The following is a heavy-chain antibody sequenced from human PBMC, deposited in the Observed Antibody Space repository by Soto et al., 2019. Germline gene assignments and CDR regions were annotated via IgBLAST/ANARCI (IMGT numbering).Heavy chain of an antibody. CDR2: IDPSDSYT. V-gene: IGHV5-10-1*01. CDR1: GYSFTSYW. J-gene: IGHJ6*02. D-gene: IGHD2-15*01. CDR3: ARQGVVVVAATPYYYYGMDV. Sequence: PGESLKISCNGSGYSFTSYWISWVRQMPGKGLEWMGRIDPSDSYTNYSPSFQGHVTISADKSISTAYLQWSSLKASDTAMYYCARQGVVVVAATPYYYYGMDVWGQGTTVTVSS.